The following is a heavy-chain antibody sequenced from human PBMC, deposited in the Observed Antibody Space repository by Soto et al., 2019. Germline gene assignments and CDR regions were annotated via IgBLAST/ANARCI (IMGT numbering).Heavy chain of an antibody. V-gene: IGHV1-2*02. CDR3: ARPPGYISDWYYVDL. D-gene: IGHD6-19*01. Sequence: QVQLVQSGAEVKKPGASVKVSCEGSGYTFIDYYMHWVRQAPGQGFEWMGRISPKSGGTNYAQKFQGRVTMIWDTSRNTAYMELSSLMSEDTAVYYCARPPGYISDWYYVDLWGQGTLVTVSS. CDR1: GYTFIDYY. CDR2: ISPKSGGT. J-gene: IGHJ4*02.